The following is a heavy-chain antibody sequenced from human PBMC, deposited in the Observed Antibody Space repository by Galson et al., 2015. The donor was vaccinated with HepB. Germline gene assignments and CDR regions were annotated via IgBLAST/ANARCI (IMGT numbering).Heavy chain of an antibody. Sequence: SVKVSCKASGGTFSSYAISWVRQAPGQGLEWMGRIIPILGIANYAQKFQGRVTITADKSTSTAYMELSSLRSEDTAVYYCARVRDYDILTGRLEDYYYYGMDVWGQGTTVTVSS. CDR2: IIPILGIA. CDR1: GGTFSSYA. V-gene: IGHV1-69*04. J-gene: IGHJ6*02. CDR3: ARVRDYDILTGRLEDYYYYGMDV. D-gene: IGHD3-9*01.